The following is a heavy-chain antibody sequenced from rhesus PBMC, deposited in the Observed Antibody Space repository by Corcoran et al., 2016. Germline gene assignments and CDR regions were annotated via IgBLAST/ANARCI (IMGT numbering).Heavy chain of an antibody. D-gene: IGHD5-24*01. CDR1: GASISGYW. V-gene: IGHV4-80*01. CDR2: INGNSDST. CDR3: ARDSGNYLDY. J-gene: IGHJ4*01. Sequence: QVQLQESGPGLVKPSETLSLTCAVSGASISGYWWLWIRQSPGKGLEWIGEINGNSDSTNYNPSLKSRVTFSKDASKNRFSLNLSAVTAADTAVYYCARDSGNYLDYWGQGVLVTVSS.